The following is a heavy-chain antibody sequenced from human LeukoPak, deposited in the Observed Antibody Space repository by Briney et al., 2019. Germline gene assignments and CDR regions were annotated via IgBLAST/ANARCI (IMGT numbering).Heavy chain of an antibody. CDR1: GYTFTSYY. CDR3: ARWSE. Sequence: GASVKVSCKASGYTFTSYYMHWVRQAPGQGLEWMEIINCNGGSTSYAQKFQGRVTMTRDTSISTAYMELSRLRSDDTAVYYCARWSEWGQGTLVTVSS. J-gene: IGHJ4*02. V-gene: IGHV1-46*01. CDR2: INCNGGST.